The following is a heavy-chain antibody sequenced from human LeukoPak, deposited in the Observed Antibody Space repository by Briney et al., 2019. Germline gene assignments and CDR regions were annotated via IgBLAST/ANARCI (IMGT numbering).Heavy chain of an antibody. V-gene: IGHV3-23*01. CDR2: ISGSGGST. J-gene: IGHJ4*02. D-gene: IGHD3-3*01. CDR3: AKIPGIWSGYQNY. Sequence: GGALRLSCAASGFTFSSYAMSWVRQAPGKGLEWVSAISGSGGSTYYADSVKGRFTISRDNSKNTMYLQMNSLRDEDTTVYYCAKIPGIWSGYQNYWGQGTLVTVSS. CDR1: GFTFSSYA.